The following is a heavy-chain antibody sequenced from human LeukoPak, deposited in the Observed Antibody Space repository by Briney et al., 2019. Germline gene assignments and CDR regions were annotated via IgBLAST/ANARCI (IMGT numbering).Heavy chain of an antibody. CDR3: ATSSSGWASYRMDV. J-gene: IGHJ6*02. CDR1: GGSIISINW. CDR2: IYHSGST. Sequence: SETLSLTCAVSGGSIISINWWSWVRQPPGKGLEWIGEIYHSGSTNYNPSLKSRVTISVDKSKNQFSLKLSSVTAADTAVYYCATSSSGWASYRMDVWGQGTTVTVSS. V-gene: IGHV4-4*02. D-gene: IGHD6-25*01.